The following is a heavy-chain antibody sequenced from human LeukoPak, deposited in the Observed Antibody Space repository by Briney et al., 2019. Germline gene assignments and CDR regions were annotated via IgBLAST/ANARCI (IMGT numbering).Heavy chain of an antibody. Sequence: PSETLSLTCTVSGGSISSHYWSWIRQPPGKGLEWIGYIYYSGSTNYNPSLKSRVTISVDTSKNQFSLKLSSVTAADTAVYYCARSDRSGRSLGFYPWGQGNLVTVSS. CDR3: ARSDRSGRSLGFYP. CDR1: GGSISSHY. V-gene: IGHV4-59*11. J-gene: IGHJ5*02. D-gene: IGHD6-19*01. CDR2: IYYSGST.